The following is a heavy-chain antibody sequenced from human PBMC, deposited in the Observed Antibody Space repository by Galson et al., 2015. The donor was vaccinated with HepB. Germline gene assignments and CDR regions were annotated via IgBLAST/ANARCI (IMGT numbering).Heavy chain of an antibody. D-gene: IGHD2-15*01. CDR3: ARVKARVVVVAKPSGYGYSH. CDR2: INPNSGGT. J-gene: IGHJ4*02. V-gene: IGHV1-2*02. Sequence: SVKVSCKASGYTFTGYYMHWVRQAPGQGLEWMGWINPNSGGTNYAQKFQGRVTMTRDTSISTAYMELSRLRSDDTAVYYCARVKARVVVVAKPSGYGYSHWGQGTLVTVSS. CDR1: GYTFTGYY.